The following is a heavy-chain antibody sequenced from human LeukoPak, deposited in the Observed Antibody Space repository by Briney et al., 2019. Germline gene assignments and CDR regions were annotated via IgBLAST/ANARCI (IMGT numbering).Heavy chain of an antibody. D-gene: IGHD5-24*01. Sequence: SETLSLTCTVSGGSISSSSYYWGWIRQPPGKGLEWIGSIYHSGSTYYNPSLKSRVTISVDTSKNQFSLKLSSVTAADTAVYYCARSRDGYLVGYYFDYWGQGTLVTVSS. J-gene: IGHJ4*02. CDR2: IYHSGST. CDR1: GGSISSSSYY. V-gene: IGHV4-39*07. CDR3: ARSRDGYLVGYYFDY.